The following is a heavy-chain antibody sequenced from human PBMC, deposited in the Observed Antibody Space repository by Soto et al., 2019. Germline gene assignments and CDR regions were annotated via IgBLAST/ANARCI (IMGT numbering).Heavy chain of an antibody. Sequence: QVQLVESGGGVVQPGRSLRLSCAASGFTCSSYGMHWVRQAPGKGLEWVAIISYDGSNNYYADSVKGRFTISRDNSKNTLYLQMNSLRAEDTAVYYCARGQLTVVTPGYFQHWGQGTLVTVSS. J-gene: IGHJ1*01. CDR2: ISYDGSNN. CDR1: GFTCSSYG. CDR3: ARGQLTVVTPGYFQH. V-gene: IGHV3-30*03. D-gene: IGHD2-21*02.